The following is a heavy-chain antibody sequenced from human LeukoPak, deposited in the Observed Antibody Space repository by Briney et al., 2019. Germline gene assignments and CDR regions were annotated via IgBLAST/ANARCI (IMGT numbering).Heavy chain of an antibody. V-gene: IGHV3-30*03. D-gene: IGHD3-22*01. CDR2: ISYHGNNK. CDR1: GFTFSIYG. J-gene: IGHJ4*02. CDR3: ARCPESSGYYYELDS. Sequence: GGSLGLSCAASGFTFSIYGMHWVRQAPGKGLEWVAVISYHGNNKYFADSVKGRFTISRDNSKNTLYLQMDSLRTEDTAVYYCARCPESSGYYYELDSWGQGTLVTVSS.